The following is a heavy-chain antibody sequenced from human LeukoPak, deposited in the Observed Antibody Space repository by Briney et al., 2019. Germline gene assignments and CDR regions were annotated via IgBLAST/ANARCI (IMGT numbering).Heavy chain of an antibody. J-gene: IGHJ4*02. V-gene: IGHV1-18*01. Sequence: ASVKVSCKASGYTFTSYGISWVRQVPGQGLEWMGWISAYNGNTNYAQKLQGRVTMTTDTSTSTAYMELRSLRSDDTAVYYCARARYDYVWGSYRDYDYWGQGTLVTVSS. CDR2: ISAYNGNT. CDR1: GYTFTSYG. D-gene: IGHD3-16*02. CDR3: ARARYDYVWGSYRDYDY.